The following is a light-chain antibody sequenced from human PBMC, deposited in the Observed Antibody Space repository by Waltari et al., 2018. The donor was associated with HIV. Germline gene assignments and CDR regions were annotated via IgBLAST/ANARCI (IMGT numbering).Light chain of an antibody. CDR2: GNS. CDR1: SSNIGAGYD. CDR3: QSYDNSLSAWV. Sequence: QSVLTQPPSVSAAPGQRVTISCTGSSSNIGAGYDVHWYQQLPGTTPKLLVYGNSNRPSGVPDRFSGSKSATSASLAITGLQAEDVADYYCQSYDNSLSAWVFGGGTKLTVL. J-gene: IGLJ3*02. V-gene: IGLV1-40*01.